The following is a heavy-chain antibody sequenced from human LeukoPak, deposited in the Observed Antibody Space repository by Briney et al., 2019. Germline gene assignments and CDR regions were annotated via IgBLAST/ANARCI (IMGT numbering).Heavy chain of an antibody. Sequence: GGSLRLPCAASGFTFSSYAMSWVRQAPGKGLEWVSAISGSGGSTYYADSVKGRFTISRDNSKNTLYLQMNSLRAEDTAVYYCAKYPKPYDFWSGYYMDWGQGTLVTVSS. D-gene: IGHD3-3*01. J-gene: IGHJ4*02. CDR2: ISGSGGST. V-gene: IGHV3-23*01. CDR1: GFTFSSYA. CDR3: AKYPKPYDFWSGYYMD.